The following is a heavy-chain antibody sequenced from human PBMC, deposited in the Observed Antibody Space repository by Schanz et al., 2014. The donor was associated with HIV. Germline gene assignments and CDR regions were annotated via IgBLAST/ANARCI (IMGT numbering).Heavy chain of an antibody. CDR1: GGTFSSYA. Sequence: QVQLVQSGAEVKKPGSSVKVSCKASGGTFSSYAISWVRQAPGQGLEWMGSITPLFGTPNYAQKFQGRVTITADESTSTAYMELSSLRSEDTAVYYCARGRYSGSYYNYWGQGTLVTVSS. CDR2: ITPLFGTP. V-gene: IGHV1-69*18. D-gene: IGHD1-26*01. J-gene: IGHJ4*02. CDR3: ARGRYSGSYYNY.